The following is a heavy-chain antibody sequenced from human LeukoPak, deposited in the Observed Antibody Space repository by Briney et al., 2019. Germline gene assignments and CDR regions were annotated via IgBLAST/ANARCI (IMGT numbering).Heavy chain of an antibody. CDR2: IYYSGST. CDR1: GGSISSYY. CDR3: ATGPNWDYYYYYMDV. Sequence: SETLSLTCTVSGGSISSYYWSWIRQPPGKGLEWIGYIYYSGSTNYNPSLKSRVTISVDTSKNQFSLKLSSVTAADTAVYYCATGPNWDYYYYYMDVWGKGTTVTVSS. D-gene: IGHD3-16*01. J-gene: IGHJ6*03. V-gene: IGHV4-59*01.